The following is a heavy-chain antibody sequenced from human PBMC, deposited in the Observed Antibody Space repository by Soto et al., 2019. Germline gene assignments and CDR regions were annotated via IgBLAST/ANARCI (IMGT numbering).Heavy chain of an antibody. V-gene: IGHV3-66*01. Sequence: PGGSLRLSCAASGITVSSNYMSWVRQAPGKGLEWVSVINSGGSTYYAGSVKGRFTISRDNSQNTLYLQINSLRAEDTAVYYCARELRLGTYYYFAFDIWGQGTMVTVSS. CDR1: GITVSSNY. J-gene: IGHJ3*02. D-gene: IGHD3-22*01. CDR2: INSGGST. CDR3: ARELRLGTYYYFAFDI.